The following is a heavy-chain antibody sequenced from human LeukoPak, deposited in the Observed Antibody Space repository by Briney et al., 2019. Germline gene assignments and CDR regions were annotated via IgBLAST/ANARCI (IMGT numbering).Heavy chain of an antibody. CDR1: GFTFNSYS. J-gene: IGHJ4*02. Sequence: QPGGSLRLSCTASGFTFNSYSMTWVRQAPGKGLEWVANIKHDGSEKYYVDSVRGRVTISRDNAKNSLYLQMNTLRAEDTAVYFCARHNYYHFDYWGQGTLVTASS. V-gene: IGHV3-7*01. D-gene: IGHD1-1*01. CDR2: IKHDGSEK. CDR3: ARHNYYHFDY.